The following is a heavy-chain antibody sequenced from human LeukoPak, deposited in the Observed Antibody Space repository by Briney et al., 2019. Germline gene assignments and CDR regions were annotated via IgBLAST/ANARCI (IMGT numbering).Heavy chain of an antibody. CDR2: TYYRSRWHN. CDR3: ARVHSGSSLGFDY. CDR1: GDIVSSNSAS. Sequence: SQTLPLTCAISGDIVSSNSASWNWIRQSPSRGLEWLGRTYYRSRWHNDYAVSVKSRITINPDTSKNQFSLQLNSVTPEDTAVYYCARVHSGSSLGFDYWGQGTLVTVSS. V-gene: IGHV6-1*01. J-gene: IGHJ4*02. D-gene: IGHD1-26*01.